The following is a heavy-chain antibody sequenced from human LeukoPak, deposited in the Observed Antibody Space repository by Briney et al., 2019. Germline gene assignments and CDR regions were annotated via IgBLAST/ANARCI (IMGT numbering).Heavy chain of an antibody. CDR2: INPSGGST. Sequence: ASVKVSCKASGYTFTSYYMHWVRQAPGQGLEWMGIINPSGGSTSYAQKFQGRVTMTRDMSTSTVYMELSSLRSEDTAVYYRARALYGSGPDNWFDPWGQGTLVTVSS. V-gene: IGHV1-46*01. J-gene: IGHJ5*02. CDR3: ARALYGSGPDNWFDP. D-gene: IGHD3-10*01. CDR1: GYTFTSYY.